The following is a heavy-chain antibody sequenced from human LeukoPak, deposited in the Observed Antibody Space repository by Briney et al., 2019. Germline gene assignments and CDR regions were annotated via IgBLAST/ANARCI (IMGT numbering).Heavy chain of an antibody. J-gene: IGHJ4*02. V-gene: IGHV3-30*04. D-gene: IGHD1-1*01. CDR3: ARGGELERRLFNFDY. CDR2: ISYDGSNK. Sequence: GGSLRLSCAASGFTFSSYAMHWVRQAPGEGLEWVAVISYDGSNKYYADSVKGRFTISRDNSKNTLYLQMNSLRAEDTAVYYCARGGELERRLFNFDYWGQGTLVTVSS. CDR1: GFTFSSYA.